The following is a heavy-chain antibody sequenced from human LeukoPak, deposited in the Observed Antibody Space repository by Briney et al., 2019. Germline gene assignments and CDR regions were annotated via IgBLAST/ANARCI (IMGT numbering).Heavy chain of an antibody. CDR3: ARDLHDYGGNSGFDS. V-gene: IGHV1-2*02. CDR1: GYTFTCYY. J-gene: IGHJ4*02. D-gene: IGHD4-23*01. Sequence: ASVNVSFKASGYTFTCYYMHWVREAPGQGLGWMGWINPSSGDTNYAQRFQGRVTMTRDTSITTAYMELSWLKSDDTAIYYCARDLHDYGGNSGFDSWGQGTLVSVSS. CDR2: INPSSGDT.